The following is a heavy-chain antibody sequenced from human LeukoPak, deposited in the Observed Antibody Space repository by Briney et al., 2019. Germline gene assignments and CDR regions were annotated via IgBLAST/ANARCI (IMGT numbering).Heavy chain of an antibody. D-gene: IGHD4-17*01. CDR1: GLTFSSYS. Sequence: PGGSLRLSCAASGLTFSSYSMNWVRQAPGKGLEWVSYISSSSSTIYYAGSVKGRFTISRDNAKNSLYLQMNSLRAEDTAVYYCARDQNTVTLYYYYMDVWGKGTTVTVSS. J-gene: IGHJ6*03. CDR3: ARDQNTVTLYYYYMDV. CDR2: ISSSSSTI. V-gene: IGHV3-48*01.